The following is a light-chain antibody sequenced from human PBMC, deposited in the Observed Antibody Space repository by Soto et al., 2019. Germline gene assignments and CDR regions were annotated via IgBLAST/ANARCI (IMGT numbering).Light chain of an antibody. CDR1: SSDVGGYNY. CDR2: EVN. CDR3: SSYPGSSNV. J-gene: IGLJ1*01. V-gene: IGLV2-8*01. Sequence: QSVLTQPPSASGSPGQPVAISCTGTSSDVGGYNYVSWYQQHPGKAPKLMIYEVNKRPSGVPDRFSGSKSGNTASLTVSGLQAEDEADYYCSSYPGSSNVFGTGTKVTVL.